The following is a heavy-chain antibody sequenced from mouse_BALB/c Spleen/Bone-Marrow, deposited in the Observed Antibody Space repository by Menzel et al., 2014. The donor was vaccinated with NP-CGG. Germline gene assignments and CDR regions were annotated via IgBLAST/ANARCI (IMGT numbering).Heavy chain of an antibody. D-gene: IGHD2-14*01. Sequence: EVQLQQSGPGLVKPSQSLSLTCSVTGYSITSGYYWNWIRRFPGNKLEWMGYISYDGSNNYNPSLKNRISITRDTSKNQFFLKLNSVTTEDTATYYCARSPLDRTFAYWGQGTLVTVTA. CDR1: GYSITSGYY. CDR2: ISYDGSN. CDR3: ARSPLDRTFAY. J-gene: IGHJ3*01. V-gene: IGHV3-6*02.